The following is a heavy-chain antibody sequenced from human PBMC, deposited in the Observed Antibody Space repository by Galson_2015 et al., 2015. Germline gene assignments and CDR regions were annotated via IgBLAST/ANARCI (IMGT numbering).Heavy chain of an antibody. CDR3: ARDGLVGAFFDY. J-gene: IGHJ4*02. CDR2: ISYDGSNK. D-gene: IGHD1-26*01. Sequence: SLRLSCAASGFTFSSYAMHWVRQAPGKGLEWVAVISYDGSNKYYADSVKGRFTISRDNSKNTLYLQMNSLRAEDTAVYYCARDGLVGAFFDYWGQGTLVTVSS. CDR1: GFTFSSYA. V-gene: IGHV3-30-3*01.